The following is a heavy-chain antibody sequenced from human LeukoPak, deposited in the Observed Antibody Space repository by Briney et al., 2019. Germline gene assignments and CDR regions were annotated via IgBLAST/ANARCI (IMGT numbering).Heavy chain of an antibody. CDR1: GFTFSSYA. V-gene: IGHV3-7*03. Sequence: PGGSLRLSCAASGFTFSSYAMSWVRQAPGKGLEWVANIKQDGSEKYYVDSVKGRFTISRDNAKNSLYLQMNSLRAEDTAVYYCARERVGAEFDYWGQGTLDTVSS. CDR2: IKQDGSEK. J-gene: IGHJ4*02. D-gene: IGHD1-26*01. CDR3: ARERVGAEFDY.